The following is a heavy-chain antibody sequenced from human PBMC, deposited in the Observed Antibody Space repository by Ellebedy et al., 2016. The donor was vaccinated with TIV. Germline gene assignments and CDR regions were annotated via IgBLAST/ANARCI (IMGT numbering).Heavy chain of an antibody. J-gene: IGHJ4*02. CDR2: IKPSSGDT. CDR3: ARDRSTNDY. D-gene: IGHD5/OR15-5a*01. CDR1: GGTFSSYA. Sequence: AASVKVSCKASGGTFSSYAITWARQAPGQGLEWMGWIKPSSGDTDYAQIYQDRLTLTADKSTNTVYMELRNLRSDDTAVYYCARDRSTNDYWGQGTLVTVSS. V-gene: IGHV1-18*01.